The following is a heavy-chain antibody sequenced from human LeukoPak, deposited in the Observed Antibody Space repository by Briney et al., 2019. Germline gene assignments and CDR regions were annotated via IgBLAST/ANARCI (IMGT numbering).Heavy chain of an antibody. D-gene: IGHD6-19*01. Sequence: GGSLRLSSAASGFAFSSQAMGWVRQAPGKGLEWVSAISDGGGSTYYADSVKGRFTISRDNSKKTLFLQMNSLRAEDTAVYYCAKDARRTSGWYFFDYWGQGTLVTVSS. CDR1: GFAFSSQA. V-gene: IGHV3-23*01. CDR3: AKDARRTSGWYFFDY. CDR2: ISDGGGST. J-gene: IGHJ4*02.